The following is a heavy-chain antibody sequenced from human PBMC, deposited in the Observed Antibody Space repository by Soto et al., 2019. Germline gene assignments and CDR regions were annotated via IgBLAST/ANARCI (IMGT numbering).Heavy chain of an antibody. J-gene: IGHJ3*02. CDR1: GYTFTSYG. Sequence: ASVKVSCKASGYTFTSYGMNWVRQAPGRGLEWMGWINPGNGNTKYSQKFQGRVIIERDTSASTAYMELNSLRAEDTAVYYCAGCSGSYCLSDDAFDIWGQGTMVTGSS. V-gene: IGHV1-3*01. D-gene: IGHD1-26*01. CDR3: AGCSGSYCLSDDAFDI. CDR2: INPGNGNT.